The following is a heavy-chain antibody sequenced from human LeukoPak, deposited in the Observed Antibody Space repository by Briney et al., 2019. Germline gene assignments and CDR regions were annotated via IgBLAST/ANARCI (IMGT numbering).Heavy chain of an antibody. D-gene: IGHD3-22*01. V-gene: IGHV4-59*01. CDR3: ARGPRYDSSGYLHYYYYMDV. Sequence: SETLSLTCTVSGGSISSYYWSWIRQAPGKGLEWIGYIYYSGSTNYNPSLKSRVTISVDTSKNQFSLKLSSVTAADTAVYYCARGPRYDSSGYLHYYYYMDVWGKGTTVTVSS. CDR1: GGSISSYY. CDR2: IYYSGST. J-gene: IGHJ6*03.